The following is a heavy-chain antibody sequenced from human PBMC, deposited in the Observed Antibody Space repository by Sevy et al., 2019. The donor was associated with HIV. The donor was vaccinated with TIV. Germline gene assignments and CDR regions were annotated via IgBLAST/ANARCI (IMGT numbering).Heavy chain of an antibody. J-gene: IGHJ6*02. V-gene: IGHV3-9*01. D-gene: IGHD6-19*01. CDR2: ISWNSGSI. CDR3: AKELAVANYYGMDV. Sequence: GGSLRLSCAASGFTFDDYVMHWVRQAPGKGLEWVSGISWNSGSIGYADSVKGRFTISRDNAKNSLYLQMNSLRAEDTALYYCAKELAVANYYGMDVWGQGTTVTVSS. CDR1: GFTFDDYV.